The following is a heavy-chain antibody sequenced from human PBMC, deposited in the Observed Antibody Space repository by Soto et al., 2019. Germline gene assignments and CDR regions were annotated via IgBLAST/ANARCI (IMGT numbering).Heavy chain of an antibody. CDR1: GFIFSDYY. CDR3: ARVARGSGSSAAFVYFDS. V-gene: IGHV3-11*05. Sequence: PGGSLRLSCAASGFIFSDYYMSWIRQAPGRGLEWVSYISESGTYKHHADTVKGRFTISRDSARNSLYLQMNRLRAEDTAVYYWARVARGSGSSAAFVYFDSGGPETAVTVS. J-gene: IGHJ4*02. CDR2: ISESGTYK. D-gene: IGHD3-10*01.